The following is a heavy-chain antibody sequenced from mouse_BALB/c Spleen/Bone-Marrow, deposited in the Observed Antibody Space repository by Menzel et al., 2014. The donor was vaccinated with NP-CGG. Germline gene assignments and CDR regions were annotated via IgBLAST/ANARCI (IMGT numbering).Heavy chain of an antibody. V-gene: IGHV14-3*02. D-gene: IGHD2-14*01. Sequence: EVKLMGSGAELVRPGASVKLSCTASGFNIKDTYMHWVKQRPEQGLEWIGRIDTANGNTKYDPKFQGKATITADTSSNTAYLQPSSLTSEDTAVYYCASYRYAWYFDVWGAGTTVTVSS. CDR1: GFNIKDTY. J-gene: IGHJ1*01. CDR3: ASYRYAWYFDV. CDR2: IDTANGNT.